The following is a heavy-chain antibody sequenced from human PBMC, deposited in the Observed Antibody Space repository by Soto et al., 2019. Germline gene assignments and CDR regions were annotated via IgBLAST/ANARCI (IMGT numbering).Heavy chain of an antibody. CDR1: GFIFSDYG. Sequence: PGGSLRLSCAASGFIFSDYGIHWVRQAPGEGLEWVALIWYDGSKKYYADSVKGRFTVSRDNINSTLYLEMNSLRVEDSAVYYCAREGAVAGSQDFWGQGTLVTVSS. D-gene: IGHD6-19*01. CDR2: IWYDGSKK. V-gene: IGHV3-33*01. J-gene: IGHJ4*02. CDR3: AREGAVAGSQDF.